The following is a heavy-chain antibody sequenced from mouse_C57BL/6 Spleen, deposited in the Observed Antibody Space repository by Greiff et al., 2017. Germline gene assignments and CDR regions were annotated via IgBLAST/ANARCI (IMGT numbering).Heavy chain of an antibody. CDR2: ISSGSSTI. Sequence: EVKLVESGGGLVKPGGSLKLSCAASGFTFSDYGMHWVRQAPEKGLEWVAYISSGSSTIYYADTVKGRFTISRDNAKNTLFLQMTSLRSEDTAMYYCARNYDYWGQGTLVTVSA. CDR1: GFTFSDYG. V-gene: IGHV5-17*01. CDR3: ARNYDY. J-gene: IGHJ3*01. D-gene: IGHD2-4*01.